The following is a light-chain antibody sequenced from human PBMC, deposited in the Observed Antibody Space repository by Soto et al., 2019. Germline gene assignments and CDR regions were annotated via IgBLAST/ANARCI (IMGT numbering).Light chain of an antibody. CDR3: QQYASSPWT. Sequence: EVVLSQSPGTLSLSPGDRATLSCRASQAVTSTYIAWYQQKVGQAPRLLIYAASSRATGIPDRFSGGGSGTDFTLTISRLEPEDFGVYYCQQYASSPWTFDPGTKVEI. CDR1: QAVTSTY. V-gene: IGKV3-20*01. J-gene: IGKJ1*01. CDR2: AAS.